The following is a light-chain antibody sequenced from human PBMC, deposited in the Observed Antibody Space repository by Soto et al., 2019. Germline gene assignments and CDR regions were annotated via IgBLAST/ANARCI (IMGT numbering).Light chain of an antibody. J-gene: IGLJ2*01. CDR1: NSNIGTKT. Sequence: QSVLTQPPSASGTPGQSVTISCSGSNSNIGTKTVNWYHQVPGAAPRLLVYSTTYRPSGIPDRFSGSKSGTSASLAISGLRPDDEGDYFCATWDDSLDGHVVFGTGTKLTVL. CDR3: ATWDDSLDGHVV. CDR2: STT. V-gene: IGLV1-44*01.